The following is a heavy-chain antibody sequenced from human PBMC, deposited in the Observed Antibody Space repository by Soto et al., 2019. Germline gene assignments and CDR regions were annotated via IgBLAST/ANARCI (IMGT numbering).Heavy chain of an antibody. V-gene: IGHV3-23*01. Sequence: GGSLRLSCAASGFTFSSYAMSWVRQAPGKGLEWVSAISGSGGSTYYADSVKGRFTISRDNSKNTLYLQMNSLRAEDTAVYYCAKVLAGYNLYYYYGMDVWGQGTTVTVSS. D-gene: IGHD5-12*01. CDR3: AKVLAGYNLYYYYGMDV. CDR2: ISGSGGST. J-gene: IGHJ6*02. CDR1: GFTFSSYA.